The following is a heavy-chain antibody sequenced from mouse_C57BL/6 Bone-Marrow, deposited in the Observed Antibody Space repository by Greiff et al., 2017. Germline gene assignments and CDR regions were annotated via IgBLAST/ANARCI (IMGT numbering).Heavy chain of an antibody. CDR1: GYAFTNYL. V-gene: IGHV1-54*01. CDR3: ARPRLDY. CDR2: INPGSGGT. Sequence: VQLQQSGAELVRPGTSVKVSCKASGYAFTNYLIEWVKQRPGQGLEWIGVINPGSGGTNYNEKFKGKATLTADKSSSTAYMQLSSLTAEDSAVYFCARPRLDYWGQGTTLTVSS. J-gene: IGHJ2*01.